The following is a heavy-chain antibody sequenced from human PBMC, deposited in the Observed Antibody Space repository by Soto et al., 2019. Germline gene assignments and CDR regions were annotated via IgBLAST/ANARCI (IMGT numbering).Heavy chain of an antibody. CDR3: AHSHYDYIWGSYRPYYFDY. D-gene: IGHD3-16*02. J-gene: IGHJ4*02. CDR1: GFSLSTSGVG. Sequence: GSGPTLVNPTQPLTLTCTFSGFSLSTSGVGVGWIRQPPGKALEWLALIYWDDDKRYSPSLKSRLTITKDTSKNQVVLTMTNMDPVDTATYYCAHSHYDYIWGSYRPYYFDYWGQGTLVTVSS. CDR2: IYWDDDK. V-gene: IGHV2-5*02.